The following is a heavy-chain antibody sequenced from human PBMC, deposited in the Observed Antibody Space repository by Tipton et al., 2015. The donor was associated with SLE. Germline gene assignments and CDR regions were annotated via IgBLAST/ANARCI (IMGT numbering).Heavy chain of an antibody. V-gene: IGHV4-59*01. D-gene: IGHD2-2*01. CDR3: ARAQEDIVVVPAAPSGYYGMDV. J-gene: IGHJ6*02. CDR1: GGSISSYY. CDR2: IYYSGST. Sequence: LRLSCTVSGGSISSYYWSWIRQPPGKGLEWIGYIYYSGSTNYNPSLKSRVTISVDTSKNQFSLKLSSVTAADTAVYYCARAQEDIVVVPAAPSGYYGMDVWGQGTTVTVSS.